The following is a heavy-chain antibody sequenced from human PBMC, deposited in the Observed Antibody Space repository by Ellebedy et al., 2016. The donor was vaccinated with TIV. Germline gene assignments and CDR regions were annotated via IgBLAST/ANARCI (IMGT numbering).Heavy chain of an antibody. D-gene: IGHD4-17*01. Sequence: GGSLRLSCAASGFTFSIYWMYWVRQAPGKGLEWVGRSRNKANSYTTEYAASVKGRFTISRDDSESSVYLQMNSLKTEDTAVYYCTRRTVTFDYWGQGTLVTVSS. J-gene: IGHJ4*02. CDR3: TRRTVTFDY. V-gene: IGHV3-72*01. CDR1: GFTFSIYW. CDR2: SRNKANSYTT.